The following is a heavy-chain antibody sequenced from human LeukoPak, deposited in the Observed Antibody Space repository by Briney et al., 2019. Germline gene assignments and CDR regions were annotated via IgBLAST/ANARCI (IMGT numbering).Heavy chain of an antibody. Sequence: SETLSLTCTVSGDSISSFYWSWIRQPPGKGLEWIGYIYYSGSTNYNPSLKSRVTISVDTSKNQFSLKLSSVTAADTAVYYCARHGTSGTNLNWFDPWGQGTLVTVSS. CDR1: GDSISSFY. CDR2: IYYSGST. CDR3: ARHGTSGTNLNWFDP. J-gene: IGHJ5*02. D-gene: IGHD1-1*01. V-gene: IGHV4-59*01.